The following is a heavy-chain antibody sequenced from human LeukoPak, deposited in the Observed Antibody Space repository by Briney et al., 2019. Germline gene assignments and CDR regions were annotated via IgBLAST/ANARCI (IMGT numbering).Heavy chain of an antibody. Sequence: SETLSLTCSVSGYSISNGYHWGWIRQSPGKGLEWIGSVYHTGSTYYNPSLKSRVIVSADLSENQFSLNLSSVTAADTAVYYCVAGIPVADTYWGRGTLVIVSS. J-gene: IGHJ4*02. D-gene: IGHD6-19*01. V-gene: IGHV4-38-2*02. CDR3: VAGIPVADTY. CDR2: VYHTGST. CDR1: GYSISNGYH.